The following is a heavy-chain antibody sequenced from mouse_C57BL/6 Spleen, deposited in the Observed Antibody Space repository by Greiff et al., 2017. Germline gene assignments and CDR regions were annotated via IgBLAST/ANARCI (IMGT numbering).Heavy chain of an antibody. CDR2: LSDGGSYT. Sequence: VKVVESGGGLVKPGGSLKLSCAASGFTFRSYAMSWVRQTPEKRLEWVATLSDGGSYTYYPDNVKGRFTISRDNAKNNLYLQMSQLKSEDTAMYYCARERLTGDFDYWGQGTTLTVSS. V-gene: IGHV5-4*01. CDR3: ARERLTGDFDY. D-gene: IGHD4-1*01. J-gene: IGHJ2*01. CDR1: GFTFRSYA.